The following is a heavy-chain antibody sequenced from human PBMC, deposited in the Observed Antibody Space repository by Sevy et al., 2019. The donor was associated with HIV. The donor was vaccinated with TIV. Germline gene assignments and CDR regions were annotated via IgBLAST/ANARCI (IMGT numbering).Heavy chain of an antibody. D-gene: IGHD4-17*01. Sequence: GGSLRLSCAASGFTFSSYGMHWVRQAPGKGLEWVALIWFDGSNTYYADSVKGRFIISSDIAKNTLHLQMNSLRGEDTAVYYCARDLEFYDNGDYGPAFMPDYWGQGTLVTVSS. CDR2: IWFDGSNT. V-gene: IGHV3-33*01. CDR1: GFTFSSYG. CDR3: ARDLEFYDNGDYGPAFMPDY. J-gene: IGHJ4*02.